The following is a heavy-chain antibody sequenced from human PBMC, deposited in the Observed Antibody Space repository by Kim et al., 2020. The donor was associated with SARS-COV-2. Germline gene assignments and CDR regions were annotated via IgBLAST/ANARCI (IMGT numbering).Heavy chain of an antibody. J-gene: IGHJ4*02. V-gene: IGHV3-21*01. CDR3: ARDERGYSYGYPFDY. D-gene: IGHD5-18*01. Sequence: ESVTGRFTISRNKAKHSQYLQINGLEAEDTAVYYCARDERGYSYGYPFDYWGQGTLVTVSS.